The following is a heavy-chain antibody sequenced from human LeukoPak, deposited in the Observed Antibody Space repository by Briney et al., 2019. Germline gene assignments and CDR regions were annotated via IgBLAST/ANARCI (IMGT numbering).Heavy chain of an antibody. CDR2: ISSSSSTYI. Sequence: GGSLRLSCAASGFTFSSYSMNWVRQAPGKGLEWVSSISSSSSTYIHYADALKGRFTISRDNAKNSLFLQMNSLRAEETAVCYCARKGATTSASHFDYWGQGTLVTVSS. CDR1: GFTFSSYS. CDR3: ARKGATTSASHFDY. V-gene: IGHV3-21*01. D-gene: IGHD1-26*01. J-gene: IGHJ4*02.